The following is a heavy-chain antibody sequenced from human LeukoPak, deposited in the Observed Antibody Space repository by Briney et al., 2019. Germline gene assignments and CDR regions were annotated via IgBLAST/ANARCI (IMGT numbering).Heavy chain of an antibody. CDR2: INGAGDNT. V-gene: IGHV3-23*01. CDR3: AKVTVCYGCYFDY. J-gene: IGHJ4*02. CDR1: GFTFSSYA. D-gene: IGHD3-16*01. Sequence: GGSLRLSCAASGFTFSSYAMSWVRQAPGKGLEWVSTINGAGDNTNYAETVKGRFTISRDNSKNTVYLQMNSLRAEDTAIYYCAKVTVCYGCYFDYWGQGTLVTVSS.